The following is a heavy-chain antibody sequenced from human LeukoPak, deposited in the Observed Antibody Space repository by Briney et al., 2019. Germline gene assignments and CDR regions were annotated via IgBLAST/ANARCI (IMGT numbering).Heavy chain of an antibody. CDR3: ARDPGSYSYFDY. D-gene: IGHD1-26*01. CDR2: IYYSGST. Sequence: SETLSLTCTVSGGSISSYHWSWIRQPPGKGLEWIGYIYYSGSTYYNPSLKSRVTISVDTSKNQFSLRLSSMTAADTAVYYCARDPGSYSYFDYWGQGTLVTVSS. J-gene: IGHJ4*02. CDR1: GGSISSYH. V-gene: IGHV4-59*12.